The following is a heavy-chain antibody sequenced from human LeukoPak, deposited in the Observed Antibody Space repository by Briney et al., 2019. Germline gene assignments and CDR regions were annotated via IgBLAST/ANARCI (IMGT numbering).Heavy chain of an antibody. CDR1: GFTFSSYS. CDR3: AELGITMIGGV. V-gene: IGHV3-48*04. D-gene: IGHD3-10*02. CDR2: ISSSGSTI. J-gene: IGHJ6*04. Sequence: GGSLRLSCVASGFTFSSYSMNWVRQAPGKGLEWVSYISSSGSTIYYADSVKGRFTISRDNAKNSLYLQTNSLRAEDTAVYYCAELGITMIGGVWGKGTTVTISS.